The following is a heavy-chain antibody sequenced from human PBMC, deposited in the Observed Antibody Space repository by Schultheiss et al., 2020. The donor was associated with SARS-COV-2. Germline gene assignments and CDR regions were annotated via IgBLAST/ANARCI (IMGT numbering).Heavy chain of an antibody. Sequence: GESLKISCAASGSTFSSYAMSWVRQAPGKGLEWVSAISGSGGSTYYADSVKGRFTISRDNSKNTLYLQMNSLRAEDTAVYYCAKPQYYDFWSGFKPYYYYYGMDVWGQGTTVTVSS. D-gene: IGHD3-3*01. J-gene: IGHJ6*02. V-gene: IGHV3-23*01. CDR1: GSTFSSYA. CDR2: ISGSGGST. CDR3: AKPQYYDFWSGFKPYYYYYGMDV.